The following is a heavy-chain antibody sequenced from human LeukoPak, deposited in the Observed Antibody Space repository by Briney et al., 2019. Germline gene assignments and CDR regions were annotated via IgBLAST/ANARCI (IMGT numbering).Heavy chain of an antibody. CDR1: GFTFSSYW. D-gene: IGHD1-14*01. CDR3: AREMAGPTGGPLDY. Sequence: QPGGSLRLSCAASGFTFSSYWMSWVRQAPGKGLEWVANIKQDGSEKYYVDSVKGRFTISRDNAKNSLYLQMNSLRAEDTAVYYCAREMAGPTGGPLDYWGQGTLVTVSS. J-gene: IGHJ4*02. CDR2: IKQDGSEK. V-gene: IGHV3-7*01.